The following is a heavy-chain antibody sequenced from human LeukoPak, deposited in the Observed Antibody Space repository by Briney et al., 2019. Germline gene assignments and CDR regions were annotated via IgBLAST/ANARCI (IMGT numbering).Heavy chain of an antibody. CDR2: IYRGGRT. Sequence: GGSLRLSCAASGFTVSSNYMSWVRQAPGKELEWVSVIYRGGRTDYADSVKGRFTISRDNSKNTLYLQMSSLRAEDTAVYYCARGHYDSSGSSFDYWGQGTLVTVSP. CDR1: GFTVSSNY. D-gene: IGHD3-22*01. J-gene: IGHJ4*02. CDR3: ARGHYDSSGSSFDY. V-gene: IGHV3-66*01.